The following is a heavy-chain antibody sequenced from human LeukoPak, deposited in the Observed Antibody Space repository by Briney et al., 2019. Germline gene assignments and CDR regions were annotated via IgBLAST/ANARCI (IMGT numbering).Heavy chain of an antibody. J-gene: IGHJ4*02. CDR2: IIPIFGTA. CDR1: GGTFSSYA. Sequence: GSSVKVSCKASGGTFSSYAISWVRQAPGQGLEWMGGIIPIFGTANYAQKFQGRVTITADESTSTAYMELSSLRSEDTAVYYCARDPFPYYYDSSGYRFDYWGQGTLVTVSS. V-gene: IGHV1-69*01. CDR3: ARDPFPYYYDSSGYRFDY. D-gene: IGHD3-22*01.